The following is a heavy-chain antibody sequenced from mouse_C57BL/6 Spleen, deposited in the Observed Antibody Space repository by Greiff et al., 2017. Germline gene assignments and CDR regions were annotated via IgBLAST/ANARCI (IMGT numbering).Heavy chain of an antibody. CDR3: ATHYGSSWGWFSY. J-gene: IGHJ3*01. CDR2: IYPGDGDT. CDR1: GYAFSSYW. Sequence: FQLQQSGAELVKPGASVKISCKASGYAFSSYWMNWVKQRPGKGLEGIGQIYPGDGDTNYNGKFKGKATLTAAKSSSKAYMRLSSLTSEDSAVYFCATHYGSSWGWFSYWGQGTRVTVSA. V-gene: IGHV1-80*01. D-gene: IGHD1-1*01.